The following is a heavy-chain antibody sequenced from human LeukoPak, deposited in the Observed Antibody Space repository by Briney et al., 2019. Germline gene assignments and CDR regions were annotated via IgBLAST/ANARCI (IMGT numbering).Heavy chain of an antibody. J-gene: IGHJ4*02. CDR3: ARQKRTFDY. V-gene: IGHV3-11*01. CDR1: GFNLSDYY. CDR2: ISNNGYST. Sequence: GGSLRPSCAASGFNLSDYYMTWIRQAPGKGLEWLSYISNNGYSTYYRDSVKGRFTISRDNAKNSLYLEMNSLTVEDTAVYYCARQKRTFDYWGRGTLVTVS.